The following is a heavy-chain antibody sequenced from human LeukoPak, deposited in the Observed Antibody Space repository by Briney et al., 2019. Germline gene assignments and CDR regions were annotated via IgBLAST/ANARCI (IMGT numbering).Heavy chain of an antibody. Sequence: GSLRLSCAASGFTFSSYAMSWVRQAPGKGLEWVSAISGSGGSTYYADSVKGRFTISRDNSKNTLYLQMNSLRAEDTAVYYCAKRSAVVRGVIHYYYGMDVWGQGTTVTVSS. CDR3: AKRSAVVRGVIHYYYGMDV. CDR1: GFTFSSYA. J-gene: IGHJ6*02. CDR2: ISGSGGST. V-gene: IGHV3-23*01. D-gene: IGHD3-10*01.